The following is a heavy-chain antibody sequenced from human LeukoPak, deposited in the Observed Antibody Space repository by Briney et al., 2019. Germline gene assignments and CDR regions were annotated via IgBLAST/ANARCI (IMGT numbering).Heavy chain of an antibody. D-gene: IGHD3-10*01. J-gene: IGHJ5*02. V-gene: IGHV4-39*01. CDR1: GVSIRSSYYY. Sequence: SETLSLTCTVSGVSIRSSYYYWGWIRQPPGKGREGIGSIYDSGSTYYNPPLKSRATISVDTPKNQSSLKLNSVTAADTAVYYSATHYGPGGQGTLVTVSP. CDR2: IYDSGST. CDR3: ATHYGP.